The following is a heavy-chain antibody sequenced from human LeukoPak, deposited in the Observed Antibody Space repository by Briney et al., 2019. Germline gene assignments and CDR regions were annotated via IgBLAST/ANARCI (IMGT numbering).Heavy chain of an antibody. CDR3: AGHHPRNTVDF. V-gene: IGHV4-59*08. J-gene: IGHJ4*02. D-gene: IGHD2/OR15-2a*01. Sequence: PSETLSLTCTVSGGSISSYYWSWIRQPPGKGLEWIAYISDIGSINYNPSLKSRVTITLDTSKNQFSLKLSSVTAADTAVYYCAGHHPRNTVDFWGQGTLVTVSS. CDR2: ISDIGSI. CDR1: GGSISSYY.